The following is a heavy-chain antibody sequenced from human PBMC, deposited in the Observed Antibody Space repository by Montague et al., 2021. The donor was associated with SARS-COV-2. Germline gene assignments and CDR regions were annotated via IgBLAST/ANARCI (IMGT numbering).Heavy chain of an antibody. CDR2: TYYRSKWYN. CDR3: ARGWPYGDYGRVDY. Sequence: CAISGDSVSSNSAAWNWIRQSPSRGLEWLGRTYYRSKWYNDYAVSVKSRITINPDTSKNQFSLKLSSVTAADTAVYYCARGWPYGDYGRVDYWGQGTLVTVSS. CDR1: GDSVSSNSAA. D-gene: IGHD4-17*01. V-gene: IGHV6-1*01. J-gene: IGHJ4*02.